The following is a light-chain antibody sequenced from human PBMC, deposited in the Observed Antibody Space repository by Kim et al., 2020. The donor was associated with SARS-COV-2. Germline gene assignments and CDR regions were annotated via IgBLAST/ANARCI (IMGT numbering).Light chain of an antibody. CDR2: SNN. J-gene: IGLJ3*02. CDR3: AAWDDSLSGWV. V-gene: IGLV1-47*02. CDR1: SSNIGSNY. Sequence: GQMVTIASSGSSSNIGSNYVYWYQQLPGTAPKLLIYSNNQRPSGVPDRFSGSKSGTSASLAISGLRSEDEADYYCAAWDDSLSGWVFGGGTQLTVL.